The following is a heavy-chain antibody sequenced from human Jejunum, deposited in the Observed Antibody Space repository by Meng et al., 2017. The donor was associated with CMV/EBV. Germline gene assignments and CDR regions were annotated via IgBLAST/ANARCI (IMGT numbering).Heavy chain of an antibody. CDR2: MNSDGSTT. Sequence: TFSSSWMHWVRQAPGKGLVWVSRMNSDGSTTNHADSVTGRFTISRDNAKNSLYLQMNSLRAEDTAVYYCTRNLGAAFWSGYAFDFWGQGTLVTVSS. D-gene: IGHD3-3*01. CDR3: TRNLGAAFWSGYAFDF. CDR1: TFSSSW. V-gene: IGHV3-74*01. J-gene: IGHJ4*02.